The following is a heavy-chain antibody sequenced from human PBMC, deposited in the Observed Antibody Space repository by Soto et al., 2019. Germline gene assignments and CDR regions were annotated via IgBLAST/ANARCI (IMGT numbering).Heavy chain of an antibody. CDR3: AADGSWVIDAFDI. CDR1: GFTFSNAW. J-gene: IGHJ3*02. D-gene: IGHD2-21*01. CDR2: IESKTDGGTT. V-gene: IGHV3-15*04. Sequence: GGSLRLSCAASGFTFSNAWMSCVRQAPGTELEWVGRIESKTDGGTTDYAAHVTGSFTTSRDNSCATLYLQMNSLKTEDPAVYCCAADGSWVIDAFDILGQGAMVKVSS.